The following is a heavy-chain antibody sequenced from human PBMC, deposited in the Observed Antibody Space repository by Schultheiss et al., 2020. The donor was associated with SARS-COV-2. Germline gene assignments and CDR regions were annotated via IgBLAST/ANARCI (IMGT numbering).Heavy chain of an antibody. V-gene: IGHV1-2*02. D-gene: IGHD1-26*01. J-gene: IGHJ5*02. CDR1: GGTFSSYA. CDR2: INPNSGGT. CDR3: ARDPVGAINWFDP. Sequence: ASVKVSCKASGGTFSSYAISWVRQAPGQGLEWMGWINPNSGGTNYAQKFQGRVTMTRDTSISTAYMELSRLRSDDTAVYYCARDPVGAINWFDPWGQGTLVTVSS.